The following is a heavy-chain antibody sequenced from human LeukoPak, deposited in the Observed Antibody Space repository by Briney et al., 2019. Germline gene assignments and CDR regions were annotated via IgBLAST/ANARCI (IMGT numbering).Heavy chain of an antibody. CDR1: GFTFSSYS. V-gene: IGHV3-21*01. Sequence: GGSLRLSCAASGFTFSSYSMNWVRQAPGKGLEWVSSISSSSSYIYYADSVKGRFTISRDNAKNSLYLQMNSLRAEDTAVYYCARARTSMVNPYWFFDLWGRGTLVTVSS. CDR3: ARARTSMVNPYWFFDL. D-gene: IGHD5-18*01. J-gene: IGHJ2*01. CDR2: ISSSSSYI.